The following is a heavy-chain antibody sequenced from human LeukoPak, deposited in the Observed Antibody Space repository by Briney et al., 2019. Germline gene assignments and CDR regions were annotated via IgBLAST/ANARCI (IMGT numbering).Heavy chain of an antibody. CDR1: GYTFTGYY. D-gene: IGHD6-13*01. J-gene: IGHJ4*02. Sequence: ASVKVSCKASGYTFTGYYMHWVRQATGQGLEWMGWMNPNSGNTGYAQKFQGRVTTTRNTSISTAYMELSSLRSEDTAVYYCARNRIAAAGGGLDYWGQGTLVTVSS. CDR2: MNPNSGNT. V-gene: IGHV1-8*02. CDR3: ARNRIAAAGGGLDY.